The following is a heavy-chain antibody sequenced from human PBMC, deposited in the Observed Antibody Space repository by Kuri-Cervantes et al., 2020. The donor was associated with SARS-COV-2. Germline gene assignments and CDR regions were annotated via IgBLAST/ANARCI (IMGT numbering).Heavy chain of an antibody. CDR2: ISGSGGST. Sequence: LSLTCAASGFTFSSYAMSWVRQAPGKGLEWVSAISGSGGSTYYADSVKGRFTISRDNSKNTLYLQMNSLRAEDTAVYYCAKPSSSSLNYYYYMDVWGKGTTVTVSS. J-gene: IGHJ6*03. V-gene: IGHV3-23*01. CDR1: GFTFSSYA. D-gene: IGHD6-6*01. CDR3: AKPSSSSLNYYYYMDV.